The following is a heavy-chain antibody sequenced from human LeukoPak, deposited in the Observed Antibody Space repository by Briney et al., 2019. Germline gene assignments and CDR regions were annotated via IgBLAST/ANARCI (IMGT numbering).Heavy chain of an antibody. CDR1: GGSFSGYY. V-gene: IGHV4-34*01. Sequence: SETLSLTCAVYGGSFSGYYWSWIRQPPGKGLERIGEINHSGSTNYNPSLKSRVTISVDTSKNQFSLKLSSVTAADTAVYYCAREESPMEDAFDIWGQGTMVTVSS. J-gene: IGHJ3*02. CDR2: INHSGST. CDR3: AREESPMEDAFDI. D-gene: IGHD3-10*01.